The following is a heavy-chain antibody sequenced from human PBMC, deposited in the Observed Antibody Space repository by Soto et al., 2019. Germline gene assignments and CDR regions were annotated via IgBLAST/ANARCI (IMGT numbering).Heavy chain of an antibody. D-gene: IGHD3-10*01. Sequence: QVQLVQSGAEVKKPGASVKVSCKASGYTFTSYDINWVRQATGQGLEWVGWMTPNSGNTGFAQKFQGRVTMTRDTSISTAYMELSSLRSEDTAISYCARNYYGSWTFDYWGQGTLVTVSS. CDR1: GYTFTSYD. CDR3: ARNYYGSWTFDY. V-gene: IGHV1-8*01. CDR2: MTPNSGNT. J-gene: IGHJ4*02.